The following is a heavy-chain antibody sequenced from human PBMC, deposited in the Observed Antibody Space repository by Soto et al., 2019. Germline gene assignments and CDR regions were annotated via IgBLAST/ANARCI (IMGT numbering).Heavy chain of an antibody. V-gene: IGHV3-23*01. CDR1: GFTFSNYA. CDR2: ISDNIRDSVSRT. J-gene: IGHJ1*01. CDR3: ATYLHYAFAD. D-gene: IGHD4-17*01. Sequence: GGSLRLSCAASGFTFSNYAMSWVRQAPGKGLEWVSTISDNIRDSVSRTYYADSVKGRFTISRDNSKNTLYLQTNSLRTEDTALYYCATYLHYAFADWGQGTLVTVSS.